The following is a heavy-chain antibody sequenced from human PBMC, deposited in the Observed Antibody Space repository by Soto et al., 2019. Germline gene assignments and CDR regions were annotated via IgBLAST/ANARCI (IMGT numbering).Heavy chain of an antibody. CDR2: IWYDASNK. CDR1: GFTFSRYG. CDR3: ASYSSSLGVYYYGMDV. Sequence: GGSLRLSCAASGFTFSRYGMHWVRQAPGKGLEWVAVIWYDASNKYYADSVKGRFTISRDNSKNTLYLQMNSLRAEDTAVYYCASYSSSLGVYYYGMDVWGQGTTVTVSS. J-gene: IGHJ6*02. V-gene: IGHV3-30*02. D-gene: IGHD6-6*01.